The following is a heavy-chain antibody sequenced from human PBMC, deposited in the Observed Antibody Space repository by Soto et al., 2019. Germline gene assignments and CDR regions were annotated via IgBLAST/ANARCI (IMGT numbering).Heavy chain of an antibody. CDR3: ASTRIAAAGDYYDYGMDV. CDR2: IYHSGST. Sequence: QVQLQESGPGLVKPSGTLSLTCAVSGGSISSSNWWSWVRQPPGKGLEWIGEIYHSGSTNYNPSPKSRVTITVDKSKNQFSLKLSSVTAADTAVYYCASTRIAAAGDYYDYGMDVWGQGTTVTVSS. V-gene: IGHV4-4*02. J-gene: IGHJ6*02. D-gene: IGHD6-13*01. CDR1: GGSISSSNW.